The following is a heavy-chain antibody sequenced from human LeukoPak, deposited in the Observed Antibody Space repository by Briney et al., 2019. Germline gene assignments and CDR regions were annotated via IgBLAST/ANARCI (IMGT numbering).Heavy chain of an antibody. V-gene: IGHV4-38-2*02. CDR2: IYHSGST. D-gene: IGHD3-10*01. CDR3: ARESPSYYYGSGSPAVDY. CDR1: GYSISSGYY. J-gene: IGHJ4*02. Sequence: SETLSLTCTVSGYSISSGYYWGWIRQPPGKGLEWIGSIYHSGSTYYNPSLKSRVTISVDTSKNQFSLKLSSVTAADTAVYYCARESPSYYYGSGSPAVDYWGQGTLVTVSS.